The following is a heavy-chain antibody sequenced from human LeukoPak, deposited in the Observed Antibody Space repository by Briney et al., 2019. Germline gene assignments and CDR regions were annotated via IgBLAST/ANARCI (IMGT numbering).Heavy chain of an antibody. Sequence: SVKVSCKASGGTFSSYAISWVRQAPGQGLEWMRRIIPILGIANYAQKFQGRVTITADKSTSTAYMELSSLRSEDTAVYYCARGSTGDDYWGQGTLVTVSS. CDR2: IIPILGIA. CDR3: ARGSTGDDY. D-gene: IGHD7-27*01. J-gene: IGHJ4*02. CDR1: GGTFSSYA. V-gene: IGHV1-69*04.